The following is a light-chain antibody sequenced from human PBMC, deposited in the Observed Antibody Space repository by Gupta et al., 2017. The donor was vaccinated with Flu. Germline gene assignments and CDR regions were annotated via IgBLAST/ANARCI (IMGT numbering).Light chain of an antibody. Sequence: TSSCTGTSSDVGGYHYVSWHQQHPGNPPQVVIYRGSKRPPGVPARFSGSKSGNTASLTVSGRQEEEEDDYYCSSDAGSNNWVFGGGTELTVL. CDR3: SSDAGSNNWV. CDR1: SSDVGGYHY. CDR2: RGS. J-gene: IGLJ3*02. V-gene: IGLV2-8*01.